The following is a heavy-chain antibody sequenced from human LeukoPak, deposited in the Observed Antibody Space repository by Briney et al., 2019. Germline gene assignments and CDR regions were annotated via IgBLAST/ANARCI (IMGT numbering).Heavy chain of an antibody. Sequence: GGSLRLSCVASGFTFSSYWMSWVRQAPGKGLEWVASINHNGNVNYYVDSVKGRFTISRDNAKNSLYLQMSNLRAEDTAVYFCARGGGLDVWGQGATVTVSS. CDR2: INHNGNVN. D-gene: IGHD3-16*01. V-gene: IGHV3-7*03. J-gene: IGHJ6*02. CDR1: GFTFSSYW. CDR3: ARGGGLDV.